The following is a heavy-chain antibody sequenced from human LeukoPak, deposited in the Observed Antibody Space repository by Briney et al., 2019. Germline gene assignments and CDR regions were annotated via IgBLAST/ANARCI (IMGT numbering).Heavy chain of an antibody. Sequence: GESLKISCKGSGYSFTGYWIGWVRQMPGKGLEWMGIIYPGDSDTRYSPSFQGQVTISADKSISTAYLQWSSLKASDTAMYYCARQKEGYCSSTSCQHNWFDPWGQGTLVTVSS. CDR1: GYSFTGYW. CDR3: ARQKEGYCSSTSCQHNWFDP. J-gene: IGHJ5*02. V-gene: IGHV5-51*01. CDR2: IYPGDSDT. D-gene: IGHD2-2*01.